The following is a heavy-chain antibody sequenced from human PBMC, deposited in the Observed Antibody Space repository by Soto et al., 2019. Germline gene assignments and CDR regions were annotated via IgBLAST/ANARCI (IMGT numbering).Heavy chain of an antibody. D-gene: IGHD6-13*01. Sequence: PXETLCLTCTVSGGSISSYFYIWVRQPPGKGLEWIGSVYYTGTTDYNPSLKSRVTISVDTSKTQFSLSLRSVTAADTAVYYCARDLAAVPRAFDSWGRGALVTVSS. V-gene: IGHV4-59*01. CDR1: GGSISSYF. J-gene: IGHJ4*02. CDR2: VYYTGTT. CDR3: ARDLAAVPRAFDS.